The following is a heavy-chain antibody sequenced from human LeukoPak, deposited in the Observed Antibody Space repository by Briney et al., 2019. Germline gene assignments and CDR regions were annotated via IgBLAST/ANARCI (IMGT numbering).Heavy chain of an antibody. Sequence: GGSLRLSCAASKFIFSSYWMHWVRQAPGKGLEWVSVIYSGGSTYYADSVKGRFTISRDNSKNTLYLQMNSLRADDTAVYYCARDGMVWFGETTDERPAKNWFDPWGQGTLVTVSS. D-gene: IGHD3-10*01. V-gene: IGHV3-53*01. CDR3: ARDGMVWFGETTDERPAKNWFDP. CDR2: IYSGGST. J-gene: IGHJ5*02. CDR1: KFIFSSYW.